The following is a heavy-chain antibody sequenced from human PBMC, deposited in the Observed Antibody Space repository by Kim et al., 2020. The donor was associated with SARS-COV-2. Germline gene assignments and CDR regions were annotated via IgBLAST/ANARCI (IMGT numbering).Heavy chain of an antibody. D-gene: IGHD3-10*01. J-gene: IGHJ4*02. CDR3: AKDSPFGGHDY. CDR2: SI. Sequence: SIGYADSVKGRFTISRDNAKNSLYLQMNSLRAEDTALYYCAKDSPFGGHDYWGQGTLVTVSS. V-gene: IGHV3-9*01.